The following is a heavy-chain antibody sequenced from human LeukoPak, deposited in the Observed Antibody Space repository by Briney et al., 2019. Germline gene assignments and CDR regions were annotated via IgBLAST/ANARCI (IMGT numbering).Heavy chain of an antibody. J-gene: IGHJ4*02. CDR1: GGTFSSYA. CDR2: IIPIFGTA. V-gene: IGHV1-69*13. CDR3: ARAGRGVPLQFDY. Sequence: GASVKVSCKASGGTFSSYAISWVRQAPGQGLEWMGGIIPIFGTANYAQKFQGRVTITADESTSTAYMELSSLRSEDTAVYYCARAGRGVPLQFDYWGQGTLVTVSS. D-gene: IGHD3-10*01.